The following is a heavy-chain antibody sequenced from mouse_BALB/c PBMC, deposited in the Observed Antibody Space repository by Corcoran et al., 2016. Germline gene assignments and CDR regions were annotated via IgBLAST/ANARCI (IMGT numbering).Heavy chain of an antibody. V-gene: IGHV1S136*01. CDR2: INPYNDGT. CDR3: ARPGTLSYWYFDV. D-gene: IGHD4-1*01. CDR1: GYTFTSYV. J-gene: IGHJ1*01. Sequence: EVQLQQSGPELVKPGASVKMSCMASGYTFTSYVMHWVKQKPGQGLEWIGYINPYNDGTKYNEKFKGKATLTSDKSSSTAYMELSSLTSEDSAVYYCARPGTLSYWYFDVWGAGTTVTVSS.